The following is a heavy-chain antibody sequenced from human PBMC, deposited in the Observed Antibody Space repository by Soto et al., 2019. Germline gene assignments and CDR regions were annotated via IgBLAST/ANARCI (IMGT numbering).Heavy chain of an antibody. Sequence: GGSLRLSCAASGFTFSSYSMNWVRQAPGKGLEWVSYISSSSSTIYYADSVKGRFTISRDNAKNSLYLQMNSLRAEDTAVYYCARDLGDPYFDYWGQGTLVTVSS. D-gene: IGHD2-21*02. V-gene: IGHV3-48*01. CDR1: GFTFSSYS. CDR3: ARDLGDPYFDY. CDR2: ISSSSSTI. J-gene: IGHJ4*02.